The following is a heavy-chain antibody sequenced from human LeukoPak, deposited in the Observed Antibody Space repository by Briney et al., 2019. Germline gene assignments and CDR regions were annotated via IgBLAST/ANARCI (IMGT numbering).Heavy chain of an antibody. CDR3: AKATRTLYGPVTYGMDV. Sequence: GGSLRLSCAASGSTFSSYAMSWVRQAPGKGLEWVSAISGSGGSTYYADSVKGRFTISRDNSKNTLYLQMNSLRAEDTAVYYCAKATRTLYGPVTYGMDVWGQGTTVTVSS. CDR2: ISGSGGST. V-gene: IGHV3-23*01. J-gene: IGHJ6*02. D-gene: IGHD4-11*01. CDR1: GSTFSSYA.